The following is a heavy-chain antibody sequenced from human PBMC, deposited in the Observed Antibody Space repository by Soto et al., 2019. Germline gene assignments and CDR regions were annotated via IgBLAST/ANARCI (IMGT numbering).Heavy chain of an antibody. CDR2: ISGGGGGT. Sequence: GGSLRLSCAASGFTLSNYALNWVRHAPGKGLEWVSGISGGGGGTHYTDSVKGRFTISRDNSKNTVFLQMNSLRAEDTAVYFCTKGSHYDILTAYHAFEFWGPGTLVTVSS. D-gene: IGHD3-9*01. V-gene: IGHV3-23*01. CDR3: TKGSHYDILTAYHAFEF. CDR1: GFTLSNYA. J-gene: IGHJ4*02.